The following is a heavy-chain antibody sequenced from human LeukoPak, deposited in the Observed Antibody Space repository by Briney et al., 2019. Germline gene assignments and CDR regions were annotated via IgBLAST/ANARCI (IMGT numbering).Heavy chain of an antibody. Sequence: SETLSLTCAVYGGSFSGYYWSWILQPPGKGLEWIGEINHSGSTNYNPSLKSRVTISVDTSKNQFSLKLSSVTAADTAVYYCAREFGSGYYSDYWGQGTLVTVSS. CDR3: AREFGSGYYSDY. V-gene: IGHV4-34*01. J-gene: IGHJ4*02. CDR1: GGSFSGYY. D-gene: IGHD3-22*01. CDR2: INHSGST.